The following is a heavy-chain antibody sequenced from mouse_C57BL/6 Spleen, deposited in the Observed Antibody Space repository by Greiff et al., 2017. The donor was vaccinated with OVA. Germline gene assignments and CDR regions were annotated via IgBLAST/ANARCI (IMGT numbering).Heavy chain of an antibody. V-gene: IGHV2-5*01. CDR1: GFSLTSYG. CDR2: IWRGGST. J-gene: IGHJ4*01. CDR3: AKPAFTTVVEGAMDY. D-gene: IGHD1-1*01. Sequence: QVQLQQSGPGLVQPSQSLSITCTVSGFSLTSYGVHWVRQSPGKGLEWLGVIWRGGSTDYNAAFMSRLSITKDNSKSQVFFKMNSLQADDTAIYYCAKPAFTTVVEGAMDYWGQGTSVTVSS.